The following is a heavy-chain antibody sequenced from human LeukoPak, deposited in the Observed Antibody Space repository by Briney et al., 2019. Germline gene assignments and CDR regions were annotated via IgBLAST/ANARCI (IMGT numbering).Heavy chain of an antibody. Sequence: PGGSLRLSCAASGFTFSSYWMHWVRQAPGKGLVWVSRINSDGSSTSYADSVRGRFTISRDNSRSTLFLQMNSLRGEDTAIYYCATYRQVMLPFEAWGRGTLVTVSS. D-gene: IGHD5-18*01. CDR3: ATYRQVMLPFEA. CDR2: INSDGSST. CDR1: GFTFSSYW. V-gene: IGHV3-74*01. J-gene: IGHJ5*02.